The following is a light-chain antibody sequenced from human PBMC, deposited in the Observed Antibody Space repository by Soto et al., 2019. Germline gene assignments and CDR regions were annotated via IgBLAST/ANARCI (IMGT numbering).Light chain of an antibody. CDR2: DAS. Sequence: EIVLTQSPATLSLSPRERATLSCRASQRVSSYLAWYQQKPGQAPRLLIYDASNRATGIPARFSGSGSGTDFTLTISSLEPEDFAIYYCQQRSNWPPVTFGGGTKVEIK. CDR1: QRVSSY. J-gene: IGKJ4*01. V-gene: IGKV3-11*01. CDR3: QQRSNWPPVT.